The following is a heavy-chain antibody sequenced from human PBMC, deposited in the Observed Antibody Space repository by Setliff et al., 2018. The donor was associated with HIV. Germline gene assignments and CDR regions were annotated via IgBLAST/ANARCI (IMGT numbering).Heavy chain of an antibody. J-gene: IGHJ4*02. CDR2: VYYSGST. D-gene: IGHD2-8*01. CDR1: GASFSGYY. Sequence: PSETLSLTCAVYGASFSGYYWSWIRQPPGKGLEWIGSVYYSGSTNYNPSLKSRITISLDTSKSQFSLKLGSVTAADTAVYFCSTVVTLAYCHDGLCPAFDSWGQGALVTVSS. V-gene: IGHV4-34*11. CDR3: STVVTLAYCHDGLCPAFDS.